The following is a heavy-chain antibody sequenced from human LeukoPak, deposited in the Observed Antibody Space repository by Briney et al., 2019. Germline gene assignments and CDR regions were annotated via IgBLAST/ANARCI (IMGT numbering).Heavy chain of an antibody. CDR1: GFTFSSYS. J-gene: IGHJ1*01. Sequence: TGGSLRLSCAASGFTFSSYSMNWVRQAPGKGLEWVSSISSSTSYIYYADSVRGRFTISRDNAKNSLYLQMNSLRAEDTAVYYCARDGSGYCSGGSCYSAEYFQHWGQGTLVTVSS. V-gene: IGHV3-21*01. CDR3: ARDGSGYCSGGSCYSAEYFQH. CDR2: ISSSTSYI. D-gene: IGHD2-15*01.